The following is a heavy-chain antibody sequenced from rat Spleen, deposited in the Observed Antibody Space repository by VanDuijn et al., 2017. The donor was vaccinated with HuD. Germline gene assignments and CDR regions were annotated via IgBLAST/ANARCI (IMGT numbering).Heavy chain of an antibody. CDR1: GFTFRDYD. Sequence: EGQLVESGGGLVEPGRSLKFSCVASGFTFRDYDMAWVRQAPTKGLEWVASSSPSGGNTYYRDSVKGRFTVSRDNAKSTLYLQMDSLRSEDTATYYCAKGGYNNYWYFDFWGPGTMVAVSS. CDR2: SSPSGGNT. J-gene: IGHJ1*01. V-gene: IGHV5-25*01. CDR3: AKGGYNNYWYFDF. D-gene: IGHD1-10*01.